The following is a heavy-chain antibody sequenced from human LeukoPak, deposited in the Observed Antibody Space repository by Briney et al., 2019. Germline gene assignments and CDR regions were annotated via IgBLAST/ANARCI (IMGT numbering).Heavy chain of an antibody. V-gene: IGHV3-48*03. CDR1: GFTFSSYE. D-gene: IGHD3-10*01. J-gene: IGHJ4*02. CDR3: AKTMVRGVIRPYYFDY. CDR2: ISSSGSTI. Sequence: GGSLRLSCAASGFTFSSYEMNWVRQAPGKGLEWVSYISSSGSTIYYADSVKGRFTISRDNAKNSLYLQMNSLRAEDTAVYYCAKTMVRGVIRPYYFDYWGQGTLVTVSS.